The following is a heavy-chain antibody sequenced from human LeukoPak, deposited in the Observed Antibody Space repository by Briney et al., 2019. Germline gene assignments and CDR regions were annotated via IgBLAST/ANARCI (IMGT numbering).Heavy chain of an antibody. D-gene: IGHD3-22*01. CDR3: ARDVTYYDTPIPYYYYGMDV. CDR2: ISAYNGNT. J-gene: IGHJ6*02. Sequence: ASVKVSCKASGYTFTSYGISWVRQAPGQGLEWMGWISAYNGNTNYAQKLQGRATMTTDTSTSTAYMELRSLRSDDTAVYYCARDVTYYDTPIPYYYYGMDVWGQGTTVTVSS. CDR1: GYTFTSYG. V-gene: IGHV1-18*01.